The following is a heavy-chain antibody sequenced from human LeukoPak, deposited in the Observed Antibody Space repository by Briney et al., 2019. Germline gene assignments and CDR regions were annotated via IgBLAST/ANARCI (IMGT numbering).Heavy chain of an antibody. CDR1: GGSISSSSYY. J-gene: IGHJ4*02. D-gene: IGHD3-22*01. V-gene: IGHV4-39*07. CDR2: IYYSGST. Sequence: PSETLSLTCTVSGGSISSSSYYWGWIRQPPGKGLEWIGSIYYSGSTYYNPSLKSRVTISVDTSKNQFSLKLSSVTAADTAVYYCAAGHYYYDSSGYYYWGQGTLVTVSS. CDR3: AAGHYYYDSSGYYY.